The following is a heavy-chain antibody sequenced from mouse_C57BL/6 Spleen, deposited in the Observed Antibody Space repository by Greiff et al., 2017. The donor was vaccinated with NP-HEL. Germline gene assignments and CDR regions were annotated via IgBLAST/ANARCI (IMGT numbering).Heavy chain of an antibody. CDR2: INPGSGGT. D-gene: IGHD4-1*01. V-gene: IGHV1-54*01. Sequence: VQLQQSGAELVRPGTSVKVSCKASGYAFTNYLIEWVKQRPGQGLKWIGVINPGSGGTNYNEKFKGKATLTADKSSSTAYMQLSSLTSEDSAVYFCARSRTGTAFWYFDVWGTGTTVTVSS. CDR1: GYAFTNYL. J-gene: IGHJ1*03. CDR3: ARSRTGTAFWYFDV.